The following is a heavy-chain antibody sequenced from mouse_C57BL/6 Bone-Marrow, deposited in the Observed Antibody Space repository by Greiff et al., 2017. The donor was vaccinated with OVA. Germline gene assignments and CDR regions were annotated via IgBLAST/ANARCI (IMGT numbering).Heavy chain of an antibody. Sequence: DVKLVESGGGLVKPGGSLKLSCAASGFTFSSYAMSWVRQTPEKRLEWVATISDGGSYTYYPDNVKGRFTISRDNAKNNLYLQMSHLKSEDTAMYYCARDRGTGRYFDVWGTGTTVTVSS. J-gene: IGHJ1*03. CDR1: GFTFSSYA. D-gene: IGHD4-1*01. V-gene: IGHV5-4*01. CDR2: ISDGGSYT. CDR3: ARDRGTGRYFDV.